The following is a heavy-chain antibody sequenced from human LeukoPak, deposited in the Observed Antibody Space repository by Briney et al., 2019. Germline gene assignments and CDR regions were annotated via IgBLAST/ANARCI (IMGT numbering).Heavy chain of an antibody. Sequence: SQTLSLTCAISGDSVSSNSAAWNWIRQSPSRGLEWLGRTYYRSKWYNDYAVSVKSRITINSDTSKNQFSLQLSSVTAADTAVYYCASLYGSGRRYYYYGMDVWGQGTTVTVSS. J-gene: IGHJ6*02. V-gene: IGHV6-1*01. CDR1: GDSVSSNSAA. D-gene: IGHD3-10*01. CDR2: TYYRSKWYN. CDR3: ASLYGSGRRYYYYGMDV.